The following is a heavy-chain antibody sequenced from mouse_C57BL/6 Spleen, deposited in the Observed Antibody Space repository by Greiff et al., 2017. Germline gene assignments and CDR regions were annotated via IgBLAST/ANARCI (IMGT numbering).Heavy chain of an antibody. Sequence: QVQLKQSGPGLVQPSQSLSITCTVSGFSLTSSGVHWVRQSPGKGLEWLGVIWSGGSTDYNAAFISRMGISTANSKSRVFFIRNSLLADDTAIVYCASYGGYYGLFAYWGQGTLVTVSA. CDR1: GFSLTSSG. V-gene: IGHV2-2*01. J-gene: IGHJ3*01. D-gene: IGHD2-3*01. CDR2: IWSGGST. CDR3: ASYGGYYGLFAY.